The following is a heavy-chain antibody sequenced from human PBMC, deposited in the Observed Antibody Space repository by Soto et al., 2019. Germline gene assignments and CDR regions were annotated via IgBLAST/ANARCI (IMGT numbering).Heavy chain of an antibody. CDR1: GDTFTTYA. CDR2: ILPIFVTP. CDR3: VRASMIREFISYFFGY. Sequence: VQLVQSGAEVRKPGSSVKVSCPASGDTFTTYAFVWARQAPGQGLEWMGGILPIFVTPNYAPKFQARVPITADVSMSTAYMALRGLRSDDTAIYYCVRASMIREFISYFFGYWGQGTLVTVCS. J-gene: IGHJ4*02. D-gene: IGHD3-10*01. V-gene: IGHV1-69*01.